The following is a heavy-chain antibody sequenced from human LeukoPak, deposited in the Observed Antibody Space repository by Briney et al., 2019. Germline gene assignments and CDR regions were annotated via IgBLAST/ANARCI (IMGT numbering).Heavy chain of an antibody. V-gene: IGHV5-51*01. J-gene: IGHJ4*02. CDR3: ARLGYCSRGTCSAFDY. D-gene: IGHD2-15*01. Sequence: GESLKTSCKGSGYTFTSSWIGWVRQMPGKGVEGMGIIYPGDSDTRSSPSFQGQVTISADKSITTAYLQWNNLKASDTAMYYCARLGYCSRGTCSAFDYWGQGTLVTVSS. CDR1: GYTFTSSW. CDR2: IYPGDSDT.